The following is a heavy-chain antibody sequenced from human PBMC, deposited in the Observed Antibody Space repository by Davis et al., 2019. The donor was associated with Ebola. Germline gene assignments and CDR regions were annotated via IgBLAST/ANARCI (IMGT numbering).Heavy chain of an antibody. CDR1: GYTFTSYA. J-gene: IGHJ4*02. Sequence: ASVKVSCKASGYTFTSYAMHWVRQAPGQRLEWMGWISAYNGNTNYAQKLQGRVTMTTDTSTSTAYMELRSLRSDDTAVYYCARYYADQWELFMYYSDYWGQGTLVTVSS. D-gene: IGHD1-26*01. V-gene: IGHV1-18*01. CDR3: ARYYADQWELFMYYSDY. CDR2: ISAYNGNT.